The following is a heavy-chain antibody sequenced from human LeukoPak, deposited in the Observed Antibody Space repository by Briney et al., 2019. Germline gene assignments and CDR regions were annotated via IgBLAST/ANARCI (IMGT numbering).Heavy chain of an antibody. CDR2: IYFSGST. CDR3: ARMSGATTLDYYYYMDV. J-gene: IGHJ6*03. CDR1: GASVSSSDYY. D-gene: IGHD5-12*01. V-gene: IGHV4-39*01. Sequence: SETLSLTCTVSGASVSSSDYYWGWIRQPPGKGLEWIGSIYFSGSTYYNASLKSRVTISVDTSKNQFSLKLSSVTAADTAVCYCARMSGATTLDYYYYMDVWGKGTTVTISS.